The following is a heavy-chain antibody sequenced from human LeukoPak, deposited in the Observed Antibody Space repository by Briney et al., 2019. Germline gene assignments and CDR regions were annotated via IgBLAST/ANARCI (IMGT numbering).Heavy chain of an antibody. D-gene: IGHD3-22*01. CDR3: ARDYYDNSGFGAFDI. J-gene: IGHJ3*02. CDR2: INPNSGGT. Sequence: ASVKVSCKASGYTFTAHYMHWVRQAPGQRLEWMGWINPNSGGTKYAQNFQGRVTMTRDTSIRTVYMELSRLRSDDTAVYYCARDYYDNSGFGAFDIWGQGTMVTASS. V-gene: IGHV1-2*02. CDR1: GYTFTAHY.